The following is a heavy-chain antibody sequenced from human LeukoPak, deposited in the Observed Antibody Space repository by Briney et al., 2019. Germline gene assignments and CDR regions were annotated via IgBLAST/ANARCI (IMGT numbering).Heavy chain of an antibody. D-gene: IGHD2-2*01. CDR1: GFTFSRLA. Sequence: GGSLRLSCAVSGFTFSRLAMTWVRQAEGKWLEWVSTISASGPYYADAVRGRFTISRDNSRNTLSLQMDSLRDEDTAVYYCATLGYCSSTSCYADYWGQGTLVTVSS. J-gene: IGHJ4*02. CDR3: ATLGYCSSTSCYADY. CDR2: ISASGP. V-gene: IGHV3-23*01.